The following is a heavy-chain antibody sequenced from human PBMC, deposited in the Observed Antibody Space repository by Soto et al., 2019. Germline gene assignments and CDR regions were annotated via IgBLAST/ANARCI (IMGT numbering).Heavy chain of an antibody. D-gene: IGHD3-22*01. Sequence: SETLSLTCTVSGGSISSYYWSWIRQPPGKGLEWIGYIYYSGSTNYNPSLKSRVTISVDTSKNQFSLKLSSVTAADTAVYYCARGYYYDSSGYYLTLFDYWGQGTLVTVSS. J-gene: IGHJ4*02. CDR3: ARGYYYDSSGYYLTLFDY. V-gene: IGHV4-59*08. CDR2: IYYSGST. CDR1: GGSISSYY.